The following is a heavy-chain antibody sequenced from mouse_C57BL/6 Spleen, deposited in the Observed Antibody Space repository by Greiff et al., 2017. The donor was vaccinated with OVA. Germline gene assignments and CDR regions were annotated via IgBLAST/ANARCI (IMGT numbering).Heavy chain of an antibody. D-gene: IGHD2-5*01. CDR3: ARRWDYYSNYDGC. CDR1: GYTFTSYW. CDR2: IHPNSGST. J-gene: IGHJ2*01. V-gene: IGHV1-64*01. Sequence: QVQLQQSGAELVKPGASVKLSCKASGYTFTSYWMHWVKQRPGQGLEWIGMIHPNSGSTNYNEKFKSKATLTVDKSSSTAYMQLSSLTSEDSAVYYCARRWDYYSNYDGCWGQGTTLTVSS.